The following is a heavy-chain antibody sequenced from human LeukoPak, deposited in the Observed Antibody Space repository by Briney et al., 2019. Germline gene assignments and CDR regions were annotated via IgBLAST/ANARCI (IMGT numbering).Heavy chain of an antibody. CDR1: GGSISSYY. CDR3: ARDRSVPGTGVDY. CDR2: IYYSGST. D-gene: IGHD6-19*01. V-gene: IGHV4-59*12. Sequence: NPSETLSLTCTVSGGSISSYYWGWIRQPPGKGLEWIGYIYYSGSTNYNPSLKSRVTISVDTSKNQFSLKLSSVTAADTAFYYCARDRSVPGTGVDYWGQGTLVTVSS. J-gene: IGHJ4*02.